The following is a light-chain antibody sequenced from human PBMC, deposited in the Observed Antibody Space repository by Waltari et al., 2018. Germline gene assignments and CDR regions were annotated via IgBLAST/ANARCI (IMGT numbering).Light chain of an antibody. Sequence: EIMLTQSPGTLSLSPGARATLSCKASPSIRTYLAWYQQKPGQAPRLLIYHASSRATGIPDRFSGSGSGTDFSLTINRLEPEDFAVYYCQNYVRLPATFGQGTKVEIK. CDR2: HAS. V-gene: IGKV3-20*01. CDR3: QNYVRLPAT. J-gene: IGKJ1*01. CDR1: PSIRTY.